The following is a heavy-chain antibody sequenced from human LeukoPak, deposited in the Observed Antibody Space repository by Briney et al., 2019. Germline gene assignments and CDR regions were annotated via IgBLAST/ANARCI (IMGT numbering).Heavy chain of an antibody. CDR2: ISGSGGST. J-gene: IGHJ4*02. CDR3: AKEGAIAGTSPVDY. CDR1: GFTFSSYA. V-gene: IGHV3-23*01. D-gene: IGHD6-13*01. Sequence: PGGSLRLSCAASGFTFSSYAMSWVHQAPGKGLEWVSGISGSGGSTYYADSVKGRFTISRDNSKNTLYVQMNSLRAEDTAVYYCAKEGAIAGTSPVDYWGQGTLVTVSS.